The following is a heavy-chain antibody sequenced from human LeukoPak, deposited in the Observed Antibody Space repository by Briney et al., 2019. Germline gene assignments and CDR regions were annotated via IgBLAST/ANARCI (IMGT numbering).Heavy chain of an antibody. CDR1: GFTFSSYA. CDR3: ARERNWGSSPDY. J-gene: IGHJ4*02. Sequence: GGSLRLSCAASGFTFSSYAMHWVRQAPGKGLEYVSAISSNGGSTYYANSEKGRFTISRDNSKNTLYLQMGSLRAEDMAVYYCARERNWGSSPDYWGQGTLVTVSS. D-gene: IGHD7-27*01. CDR2: ISSNGGST. V-gene: IGHV3-64*01.